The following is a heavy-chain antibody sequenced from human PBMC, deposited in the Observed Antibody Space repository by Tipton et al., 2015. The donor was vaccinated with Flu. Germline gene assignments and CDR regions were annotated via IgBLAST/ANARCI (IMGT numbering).Heavy chain of an antibody. J-gene: IGHJ4*02. CDR1: GGSISSYY. D-gene: IGHD6-13*01. CDR2: IYYSGST. V-gene: IGHV4-59*01. Sequence: TLSLTCTVPGGSISSYYWSWIRQPPGKGLEWIGYIYYSGSTNYNPSLKSRVTISVDTSKNQFSLKLSSVTAADTAVYYCARGIMAAAEFDYWGQGTLVTVSS. CDR3: ARGIMAAAEFDY.